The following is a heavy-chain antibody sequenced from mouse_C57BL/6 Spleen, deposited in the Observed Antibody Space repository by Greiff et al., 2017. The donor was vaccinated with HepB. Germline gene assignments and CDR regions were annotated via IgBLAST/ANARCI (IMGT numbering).Heavy chain of an antibody. V-gene: IGHV1-61*01. CDR1: GYTFTSYW. J-gene: IGHJ2*01. CDR3: AIYSGSSYQYYFDY. D-gene: IGHD1-1*01. CDR2: IYPSDSET. Sequence: QVQLQQPGAELVRPGSSVKLSCKASGYTFTSYWMDWVKQRPGQGLEWIGNIYPSDSETHYNQKFKDKATLTVDKSSSTAYMQLSSLTSEDSAVYYCAIYSGSSYQYYFDYWGQGTTLTVSS.